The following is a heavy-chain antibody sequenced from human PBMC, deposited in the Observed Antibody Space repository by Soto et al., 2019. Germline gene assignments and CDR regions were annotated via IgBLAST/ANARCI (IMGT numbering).Heavy chain of an antibody. V-gene: IGHV3-23*01. CDR2: ISGSGGGT. Sequence: GGSLRLSCAASGFTFSSYAMSWVRQAPGKGLEWVSAISGSGGGTYYADSVKGRFTVSRDNSKNSLSLQMNSLRAEDTAVYYSAREIRYCGGRSCYTVGAFDIWGQGTMVTVSS. D-gene: IGHD2-15*01. J-gene: IGHJ3*02. CDR1: GFTFSSYA. CDR3: AREIRYCGGRSCYTVGAFDI.